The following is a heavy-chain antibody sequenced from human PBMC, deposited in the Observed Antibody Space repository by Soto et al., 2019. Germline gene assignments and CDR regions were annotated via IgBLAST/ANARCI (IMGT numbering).Heavy chain of an antibody. CDR2: LFYGGTT. Sequence: QVQLQESGPGLVKPSETLSLTCTVSGGSISGYYWTWIRQPPGKGLEWVGSLFYGGTTAYNPSHKSRLTMSLDTSQNHFSLTLRSVTAAATAVYYCARHRGPAPVYWGQGTLVTASS. V-gene: IGHV4-39*01. CDR3: ARHRGPAPVY. J-gene: IGHJ4*02. D-gene: IGHD2-15*01. CDR1: GGSISGYY.